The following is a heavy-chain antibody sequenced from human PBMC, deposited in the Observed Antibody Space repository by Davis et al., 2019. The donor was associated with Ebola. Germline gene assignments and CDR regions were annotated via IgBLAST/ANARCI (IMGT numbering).Heavy chain of an antibody. CDR3: ARPEYSSSGDFDY. CDR2: INAAKGNT. J-gene: IGHJ4*02. CDR1: GYTFSTYA. D-gene: IGHD6-6*01. V-gene: IGHV1-3*01. Sequence: AASVKVSCKASGYTFSTYAIHWLRHAPGQRLEWMGLINAAKGNTKYSQKFQGRVTMTRDTSAGTAYMGLSRLRSDDTAVYYCARPEYSSSGDFDYWGQGTLVTVSS.